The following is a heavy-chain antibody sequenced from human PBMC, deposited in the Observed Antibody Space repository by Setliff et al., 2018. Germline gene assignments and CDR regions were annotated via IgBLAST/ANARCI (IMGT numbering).Heavy chain of an antibody. CDR1: GGTFSSYA. D-gene: IGHD6-19*01. J-gene: IGHJ4*02. CDR2: IIPIFGTA. V-gene: IGHV1-69*05. CDR3: ATRPGIAVAGFDH. Sequence: SVKVSCKASGGTFSSYAISWVRQAPGQGLEWMGGIIPIFGTANYAQKFQGRVTITTDESTSTAYMELSSLRSEDTAVYYCATRPGIAVAGFDHWGQGTLVTVSS.